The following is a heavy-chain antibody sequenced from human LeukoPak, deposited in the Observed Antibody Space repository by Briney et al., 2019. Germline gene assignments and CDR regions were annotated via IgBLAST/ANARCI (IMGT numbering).Heavy chain of an antibody. CDR2: IYYSGST. D-gene: IGHD2-15*01. Sequence: SETLSLTCTVSGGSISSGSYYWSWIRQPPGKGLEWIGYIYYSGSTNYNPSLKSRVTISVDTSKNQFSLKLSSVTAADTAVYYCARASGVLRPPHAFDIWGQGTMVTVSS. V-gene: IGHV4-61*01. CDR3: ARASGVLRPPHAFDI. J-gene: IGHJ3*02. CDR1: GGSISSGSYY.